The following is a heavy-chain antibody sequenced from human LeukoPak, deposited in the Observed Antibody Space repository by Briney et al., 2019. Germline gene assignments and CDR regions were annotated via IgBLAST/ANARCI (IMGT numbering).Heavy chain of an antibody. V-gene: IGHV3-15*01. D-gene: IGHD6-25*01. CDR3: ITAYSSGWYVC. CDR2: IKSKNDGGTT. J-gene: IGHJ5*01. Sequence: PGGSLRLSCAASGFTFSNAWMSWVRQAPGKGLEWVGRIKSKNDGGTTDYAAPVKGRFTISRDDSKDTLYLQMNSLKTEDTAVYYCITAYSSGWYVCWGQGTLVTVSS. CDR1: GFTFSNAW.